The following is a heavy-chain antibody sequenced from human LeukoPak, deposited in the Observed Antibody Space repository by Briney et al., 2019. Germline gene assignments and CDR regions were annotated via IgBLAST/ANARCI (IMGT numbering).Heavy chain of an antibody. V-gene: IGHV4-61*02. CDR1: GGSISSGSYY. CDR3: ARDKKYYYYYMDV. Sequence: SETLSLTCTVSGGSISSGSYYWSWIRQPAGKGLEWIGRIYTSGSTNYDPSLKSRVTMSVDTSKNQFSLKLSSVTAADTAVYYCARDKKYYYYYMDVWGKGTTVTVSS. CDR2: IYTSGST. J-gene: IGHJ6*03.